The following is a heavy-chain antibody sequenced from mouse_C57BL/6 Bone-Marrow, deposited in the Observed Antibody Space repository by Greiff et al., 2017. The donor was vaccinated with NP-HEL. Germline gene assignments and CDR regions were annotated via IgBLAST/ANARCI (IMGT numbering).Heavy chain of an antibody. Sequence: VMLQQSGPGLVAPSQSLSITCTVSGFSLTSYGVDWVRQSPGKGLEWLGVIWGVGSTNYNSALKSRLSISKDNSKSQVFLKMNSLQTDDTAMYYCATSYYYGSSYYYYAMDYWGQGTSVTVSS. D-gene: IGHD1-1*01. CDR2: IWGVGST. V-gene: IGHV2-6*01. J-gene: IGHJ4*01. CDR1: GFSLTSYG. CDR3: ATSYYYGSSYYYYAMDY.